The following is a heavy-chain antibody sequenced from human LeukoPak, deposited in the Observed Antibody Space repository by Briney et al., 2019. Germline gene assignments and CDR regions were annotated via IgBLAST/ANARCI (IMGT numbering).Heavy chain of an antibody. J-gene: IGHJ5*02. Sequence: PSGTLSLTCAVSGASITSSNWWSWVRQAPGKGLEWVGRIKSKTDGGTTDYAAPVKGRFTISRDDSKNTLYLQMNSLKTEDTAVYYCTTDIVVVPAAARSWGQGTLVTVSS. CDR1: GASITSSNW. CDR3: TTDIVVVPAAARS. CDR2: IKSKTDGGTT. D-gene: IGHD2-2*01. V-gene: IGHV3-15*01.